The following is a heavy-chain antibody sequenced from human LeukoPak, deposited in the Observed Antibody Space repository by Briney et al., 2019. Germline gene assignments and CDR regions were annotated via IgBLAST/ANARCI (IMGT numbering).Heavy chain of an antibody. Sequence: ASVKVSCKASGYTFTSYYMHWVRQAPGQGLEWVGIINPSGGSTTYAQKLQGRVTMTRDTSTSTVYMELSSLRSEDTAVYYCAREQAVEAGTPYFDYWGRGTLVTVSS. CDR2: INPSGGST. D-gene: IGHD6-19*01. J-gene: IGHJ4*02. CDR3: AREQAVEAGTPYFDY. V-gene: IGHV1-46*01. CDR1: GYTFTSYY.